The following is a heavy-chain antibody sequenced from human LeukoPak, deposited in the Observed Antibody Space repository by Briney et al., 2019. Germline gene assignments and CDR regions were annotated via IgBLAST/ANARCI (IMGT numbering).Heavy chain of an antibody. CDR3: AAAVAGSDNYYYMDV. Sequence: SETLSLTCTVSGGSINSYYWSWIRQPPGKGLQWIGCIHYSGSTNYNPSLKSRVTISVDTSKNQFSLKLSSVTAADTALYYCAAAVAGSDNYYYMDVWGKGTTVTVSS. V-gene: IGHV4-59*08. D-gene: IGHD6-19*01. CDR2: IHYSGST. J-gene: IGHJ6*03. CDR1: GGSINSYY.